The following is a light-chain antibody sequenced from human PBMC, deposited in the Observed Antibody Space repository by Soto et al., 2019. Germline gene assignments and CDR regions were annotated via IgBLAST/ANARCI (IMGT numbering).Light chain of an antibody. CDR2: GAS. CDR3: QQYDNSPIT. Sequence: EIVMTQSPATLSASPGERATLSCRASQSVSSSYLAWYQQKPGQAPRLLVYGASSRATGIPDRFSGSGSGTDFTLTISRLEPEDFAVYYCQQYDNSPITFGQGTRLEIK. J-gene: IGKJ5*01. V-gene: IGKV3-20*01. CDR1: QSVSSSY.